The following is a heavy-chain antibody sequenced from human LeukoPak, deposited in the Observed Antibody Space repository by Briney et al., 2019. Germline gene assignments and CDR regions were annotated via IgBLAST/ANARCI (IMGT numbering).Heavy chain of an antibody. CDR2: INPNSGGT. J-gene: IGHJ4*02. V-gene: IGHV1-2*04. CDR3: ATKGRYYDSSGYYKDFDY. CDR1: GYTFTGYY. D-gene: IGHD3-22*01. Sequence: ASVKVSCKASGYTFTGYYMHWVRQAPGQGLEWMGWINPNSGGTNYAQKFQGWVTMTRDTSTSTVYMELSSLRSEDTAVYYCATKGRYYDSSGYYKDFDYWGQGTLVTVSS.